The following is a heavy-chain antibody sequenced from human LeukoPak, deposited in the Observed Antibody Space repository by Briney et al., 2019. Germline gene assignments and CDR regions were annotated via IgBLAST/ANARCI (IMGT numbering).Heavy chain of an antibody. CDR1: GYTFTSNA. Sequence: ASVKVSCKTSGYTFTSNAMHWVRQAPGQRLEWMGWINAGNGNTKYSQEFQGRVTITRDTSASTTYMEVSSLRAEDTAVYYCARQGRYCSSTSCYTDYWGQGTLVTVSS. CDR3: ARQGRYCSSTSCYTDY. CDR2: INAGNGNT. J-gene: IGHJ4*02. D-gene: IGHD2-2*02. V-gene: IGHV1-3*03.